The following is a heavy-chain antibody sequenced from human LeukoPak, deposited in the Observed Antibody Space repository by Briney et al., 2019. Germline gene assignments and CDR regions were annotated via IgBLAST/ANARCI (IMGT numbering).Heavy chain of an antibody. J-gene: IGHJ3*02. Sequence: GESLKISCKGSGYSFTSYWIGWVRQMPGKGLEWMGIIYPGDSDTRYSPSFQGQVTISADKSVSTAYLQWSSLKASDTAMYYCARPDYYDSSGYYYDPKWAFDIWGQGTMVTVSS. CDR2: IYPGDSDT. CDR3: ARPDYYDSSGYYYDPKWAFDI. CDR1: GYSFTSYW. V-gene: IGHV5-51*01. D-gene: IGHD3-22*01.